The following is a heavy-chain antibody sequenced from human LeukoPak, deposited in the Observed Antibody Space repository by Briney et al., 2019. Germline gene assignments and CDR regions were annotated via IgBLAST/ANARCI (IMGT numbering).Heavy chain of an antibody. V-gene: IGHV5-51*01. J-gene: IGHJ4*02. CDR3: ARHGIHYYYGSAPLDY. D-gene: IGHD3-10*01. CDR2: IYPGDSET. CDR1: GYSFTSYW. Sequence: KRGESLKISCKGSGYSFTSYWIGWVRQMPGKGLEWMGIIYPGDSETKYSPSFQGQVTISADKSISTAYLQWSSLKASDTAMYYCARHGIHYYYGSAPLDYWGQGTLVTVSS.